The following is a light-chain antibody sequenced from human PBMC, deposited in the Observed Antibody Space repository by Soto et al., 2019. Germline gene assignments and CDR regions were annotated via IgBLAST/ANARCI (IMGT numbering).Light chain of an antibody. V-gene: IGKV3-20*01. Sequence: SLSPGERATLSCRASQSVSSNYITWYQQKPGQAPRRLIFGASSRATGIPDRFSGSGSGTDFTLTISRLELEDFAVYYCQQYGSSPSTFGQGTKVDIK. CDR1: QSVSSNY. J-gene: IGKJ1*01. CDR3: QQYGSSPST. CDR2: GAS.